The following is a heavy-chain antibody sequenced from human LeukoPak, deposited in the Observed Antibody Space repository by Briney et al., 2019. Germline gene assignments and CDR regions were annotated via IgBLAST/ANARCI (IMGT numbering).Heavy chain of an antibody. CDR3: AKDHITVPGFYFDS. CDR1: GFTFSNYA. CDR2: IGGGGSPT. D-gene: IGHD6-19*01. Sequence: PGGSLRLSCAASGFTFSNYAMSWVRQAPGKGLEWVSAIGGGGSPTYYADSVKGRFTISRDNSKNTLYLQMNSLRAEDTAIYHCAKDHITVPGFYFDSWGQGTLVTVSS. J-gene: IGHJ4*02. V-gene: IGHV3-23*01.